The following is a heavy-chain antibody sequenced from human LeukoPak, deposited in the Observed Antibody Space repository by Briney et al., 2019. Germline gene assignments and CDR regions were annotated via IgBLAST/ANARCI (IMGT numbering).Heavy chain of an antibody. D-gene: IGHD3-16*01. J-gene: IGHJ4*02. V-gene: IGHV5-51*01. CDR3: ARGGDSPPGRGRYYFAC. CDR2: IYPGDSDT. CDR1: GYSFSNYW. Sequence: GESLKISCKGSGYSFSNYWLGLVRQMPRKGLEWMGIIYPGDSDTRYSPSFQGQLTISTHMSIPTAHLPGSRVTPSDTAMYYCARGGDSPPGRGRYYFACWGQGTLVTVSS.